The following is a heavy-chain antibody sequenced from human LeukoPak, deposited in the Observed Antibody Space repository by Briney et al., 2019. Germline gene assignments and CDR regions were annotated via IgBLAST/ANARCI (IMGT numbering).Heavy chain of an antibody. CDR1: GYTFTSYG. D-gene: IGHD5-12*01. Sequence: VKVSCKASGYTFTSYGISWVRQAPGQGLEWMGGIIPIFGTANYAQKFQGRVTITADESTSTAYMELSSLRSEDTAVYYCARRVLRRGYSGYEGLDYWGQGTLVTVSS. J-gene: IGHJ4*02. CDR3: ARRVLRRGYSGYEGLDY. V-gene: IGHV1-69*13. CDR2: IIPIFGTA.